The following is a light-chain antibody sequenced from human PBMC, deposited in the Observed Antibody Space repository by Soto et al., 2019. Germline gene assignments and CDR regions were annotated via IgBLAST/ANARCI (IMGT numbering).Light chain of an antibody. CDR1: QSVGSNY. V-gene: IGKV3-20*01. CDR2: GAS. CDR3: QQYGRPPLT. J-gene: IGKJ4*01. Sequence: EIVLTQSPGTLSVFIGERVTLSCMASQSVGSNYLAWYQQKHGQTPRLLITGASRRATGIPDRFSRSGYGTDFTLSISRLEPEDFAVYYCQQYGRPPLTFGGGTKVEIK.